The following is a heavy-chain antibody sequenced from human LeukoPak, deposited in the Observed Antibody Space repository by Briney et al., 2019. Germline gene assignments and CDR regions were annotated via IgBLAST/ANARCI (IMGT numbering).Heavy chain of an antibody. J-gene: IGHJ5*02. V-gene: IGHV3-23*01. Sequence: GGSLRLSCAASGFDFSSYTMSWVRQAPGKGLEWVSSVGSNGATTYYADSVKGRFTISRDNSKNSLYLQMIGLRAEDTARYHCAKDAVGGGSSLINWFDPWGQGVMVTVSS. D-gene: IGHD1-26*01. CDR3: AKDAVGGGSSLINWFDP. CDR2: VGSNGATT. CDR1: GFDFSSYT.